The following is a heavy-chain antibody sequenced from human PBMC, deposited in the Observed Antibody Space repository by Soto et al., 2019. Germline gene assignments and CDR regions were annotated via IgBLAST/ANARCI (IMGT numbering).Heavy chain of an antibody. D-gene: IGHD3-16*02. CDR3: AGAFIPTYYYGMDV. J-gene: IGHJ6*02. CDR1: GFTFSSYS. V-gene: IGHV3-21*01. Sequence: GGSLRLSCAASGFTFSSYSMNWVRQAPGKGLEWVSSISSSSSYIYYADSVKGRFTISRDNAKNSLYLQMNSLRAEDTAVYYCAGAFIPTYYYGMDVWGQGTTVTVSS. CDR2: ISSSSSYI.